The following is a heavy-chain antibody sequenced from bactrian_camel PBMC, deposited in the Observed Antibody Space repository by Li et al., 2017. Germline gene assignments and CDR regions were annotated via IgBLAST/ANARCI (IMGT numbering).Heavy chain of an antibody. CDR2: IDHSGVNT. Sequence: HVQLVESGGGLVQPGGSLTLSCAASGYTFEMYAMSWVRQAPGKGLEWVCSIDHSGVNTYYPDSVRGRFTISRDNDKGTVYLQMHILRSEDTALYYCATDLIYWGGRWRYEGFANWGQGTQVTVS. CDR1: GYTFEMYA. V-gene: IGHV3-2*01. CDR3: ATDLIYWGGRWRYEGFAN. J-gene: IGHJ4*01. D-gene: IGHD2*01.